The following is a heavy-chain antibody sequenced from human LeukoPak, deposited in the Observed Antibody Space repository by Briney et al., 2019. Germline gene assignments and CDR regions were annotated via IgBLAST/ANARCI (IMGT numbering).Heavy chain of an antibody. CDR1: GYTFTGYY. V-gene: IGHV1-2*02. Sequence: ASVKVSCKASGYTFTGYYMHWVRQAPGQGLEWMGWINPNSGGTNYAQKFQGRVTTTRGTSISTAYMELSRLRSDDTAVYYCARDIPTMVRGVLYMGRFFDYWGQGTLVTVSS. CDR3: ARDIPTMVRGVLYMGRFFDY. J-gene: IGHJ4*02. D-gene: IGHD3-10*01. CDR2: INPNSGGT.